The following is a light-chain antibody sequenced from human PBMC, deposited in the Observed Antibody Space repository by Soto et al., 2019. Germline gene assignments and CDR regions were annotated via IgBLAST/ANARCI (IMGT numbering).Light chain of an antibody. CDR2: GAS. J-gene: IGKJ1*01. CDR3: QQYNNWPPWT. CDR1: QRVSSN. Sequence: EIVMTQSPATLSVSPGERATLSCRASQRVSSNLAWYPQKPGQAPRLLIYGASTRATGIPARFSGSGSGTEFTLTISSLQAEDFAVYYCQQYNNWPPWTFGHGTKVKIK. V-gene: IGKV3-15*01.